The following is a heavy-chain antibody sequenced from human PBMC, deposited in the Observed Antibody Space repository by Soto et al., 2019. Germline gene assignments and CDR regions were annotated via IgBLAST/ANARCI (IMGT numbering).Heavy chain of an antibody. CDR3: AIDYYTRLGHCSGGGCPLDY. CDR1: GFTFSTYW. J-gene: IGHJ4*02. Sequence: EVQLVESGGGLVQPGGSLRLSCAASGFTFSTYWMHWVRQAPGKGLVWVSRINSDGSSTNYADSVKGRFTISRDNAENTLYLEINNLRAEDTAVYYCAIDYYTRLGHCSGGGCPLDYWGQGTLVTVSS. CDR2: INSDGSST. D-gene: IGHD2-15*01. V-gene: IGHV3-74*01.